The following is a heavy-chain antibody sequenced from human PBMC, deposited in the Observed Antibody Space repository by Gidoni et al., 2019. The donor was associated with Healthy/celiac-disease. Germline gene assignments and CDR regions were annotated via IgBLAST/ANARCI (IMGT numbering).Heavy chain of an antibody. Sequence: TYYNPSLKSRVTISVDTSKNQFSLKLSSVTAADTAVYYCARDLTYDFWSAAGWFDPWGQGTLVTVSS. V-gene: IGHV4-31*02. J-gene: IGHJ5*02. CDR3: ARDLTYDFWSAAGWFDP. CDR2: T. D-gene: IGHD3-3*01.